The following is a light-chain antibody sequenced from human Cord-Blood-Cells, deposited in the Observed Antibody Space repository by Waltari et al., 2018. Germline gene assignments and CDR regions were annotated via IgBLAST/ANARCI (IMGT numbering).Light chain of an antibody. V-gene: IGKV1-33*01. CDR3: QQYDNPPPYS. CDR1: QDISNY. Sequence: DIQMTQSPSSLSASVGDRVTITCQASQDISNYLNWYQQKPGKAPKLLIYDASNMETGAPSRFSGSGSGTDYTFTISSLQPEDIATYYCQQYDNPPPYSFGQGTKLEIK. J-gene: IGKJ2*03. CDR2: DAS.